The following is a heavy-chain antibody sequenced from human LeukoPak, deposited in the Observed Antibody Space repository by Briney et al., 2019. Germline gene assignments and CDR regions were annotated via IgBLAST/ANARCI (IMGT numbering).Heavy chain of an antibody. Sequence: GGSLRLSCAASGFTFSSYSMNWVRQAPGKGLEWVSSISSSSSYIYYADSVEGRFTISRDNAKNSLYLQMNSLRAEDTAVYFCVRGRSWYYDSSGYYLDYWGQGTLVTVSS. D-gene: IGHD3-22*01. CDR3: VRGRSWYYDSSGYYLDY. CDR2: ISSSSSYI. J-gene: IGHJ4*02. V-gene: IGHV3-21*01. CDR1: GFTFSSYS.